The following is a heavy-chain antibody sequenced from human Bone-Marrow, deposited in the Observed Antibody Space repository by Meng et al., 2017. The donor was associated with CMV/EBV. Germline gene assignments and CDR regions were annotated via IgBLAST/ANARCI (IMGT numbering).Heavy chain of an antibody. Sequence: GSLRLSCAVYGGSFSGYYWSWIRQPPGKGLEWIGEINHSGSTNYNPSLKSRVAISVDTSKNQFSLKLSSVTAADTAVYYCARFGGWYGMGDYWGQGKLVTVVS. D-gene: IGHD6-19*01. CDR1: GGSFSGYY. V-gene: IGHV4-34*01. CDR2: INHSGST. J-gene: IGHJ4*02. CDR3: ARFGGWYGMGDY.